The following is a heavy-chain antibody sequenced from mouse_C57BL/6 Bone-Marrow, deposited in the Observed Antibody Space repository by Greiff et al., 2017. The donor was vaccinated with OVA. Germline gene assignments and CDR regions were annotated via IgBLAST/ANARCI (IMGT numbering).Heavy chain of an antibody. CDR2: IHPNSGST. D-gene: IGHD2-12*01. CDR1: GYTFTSYW. Sequence: VQLQQPGAELVKPGASVKLSCKASGYTFTSYWMHWVKQRPGQGLAWIGMIHPNSGSTNYNEKFKSKATLTVDKSSSTAYMQLSSLTSEDSAVYYCARSGYRPWFAYWGQGTLVTVSA. J-gene: IGHJ3*01. CDR3: ARSGYRPWFAY. V-gene: IGHV1-64*01.